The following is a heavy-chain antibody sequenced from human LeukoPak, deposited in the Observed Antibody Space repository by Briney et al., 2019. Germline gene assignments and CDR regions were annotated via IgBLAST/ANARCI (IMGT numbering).Heavy chain of an antibody. J-gene: IGHJ4*02. D-gene: IGHD4-17*01. V-gene: IGHV3-48*01. CDR1: GFTFSSYS. CDR2: ITFSSSII. CDR3: ARDRLHYGEYEKTFDY. Sequence: GGSLRLSCAASGFTFSSYSMNWVRQAPGKGMEWVSYITFSSSIIYYADSVKGRFTISRDNARNSLYLQMNSLRAEDTAVYYCARDRLHYGEYEKTFDYWGQGTLVSVSS.